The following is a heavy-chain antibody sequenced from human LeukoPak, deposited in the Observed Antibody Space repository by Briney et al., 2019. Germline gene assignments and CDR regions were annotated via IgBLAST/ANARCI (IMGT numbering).Heavy chain of an antibody. D-gene: IGHD6-19*01. CDR2: FDPEAGET. Sequence: ASVKVSCKVSGYTLTDLSMHWVRQTPGSGPEWMGGFDPEAGETVYAQKFQGRVTMTDDTSTDTAYMELSSLRSEDTAGYYCAADSRRSSGWFLPDRFDIWGQGTKVTVSS. CDR3: AADSRRSSGWFLPDRFDI. J-gene: IGHJ3*02. V-gene: IGHV1-24*01. CDR1: GYTLTDLS.